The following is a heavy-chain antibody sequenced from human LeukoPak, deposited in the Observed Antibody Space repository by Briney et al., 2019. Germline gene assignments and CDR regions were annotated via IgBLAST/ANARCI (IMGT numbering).Heavy chain of an antibody. J-gene: IGHJ5*02. V-gene: IGHV1-18*01. Sequence: GASVKVSCMASGYTFTSYGISWVRQAPGQGLEWMGWISAYNGNTNYAQKLQGRVTMTTDTSTSTAYMELRSLRSDDTAVYYCARGRRYCSSTSCYNWFDPWGQGTLVTVSS. D-gene: IGHD2-2*01. CDR2: ISAYNGNT. CDR3: ARGRRYCSSTSCYNWFDP. CDR1: GYTFTSYG.